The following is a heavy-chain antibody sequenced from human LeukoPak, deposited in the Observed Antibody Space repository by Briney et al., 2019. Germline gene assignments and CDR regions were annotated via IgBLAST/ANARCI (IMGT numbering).Heavy chain of an antibody. V-gene: IGHV3-53*01. J-gene: IGHJ4*02. CDR3: AKGIGGKNDILTALGY. CDR2: IYSGGST. CDR1: GFTVSSNY. Sequence: GGSLRLSCAASGFTVSSNYMSWVRQAPGKGLEWVSVIYSGGSTYYADSVKGRFTISRDNSKNTLYLHMDSLRADDTAVYYCAKGIGGKNDILTALGYWGQGTLVTVSS. D-gene: IGHD3-9*01.